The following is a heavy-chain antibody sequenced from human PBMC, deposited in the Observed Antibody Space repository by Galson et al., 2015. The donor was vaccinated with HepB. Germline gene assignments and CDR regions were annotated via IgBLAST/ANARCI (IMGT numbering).Heavy chain of an antibody. D-gene: IGHD3-22*01. J-gene: IGHJ4*02. CDR1: GYTFTSYG. V-gene: IGHV1-18*01. CDR2: ISAYNGNT. CDR3: VRVAGGYYYTDY. Sequence: SVKVSCKASGYTFTSYGISWVRQAPGQGLEWMGWISAYNGNTNYAQKLQGSVTMTTDTSTSTAYMELRSLRSDDTAVYYCVRVAGGYYYTDYWGQGTLVTVSS.